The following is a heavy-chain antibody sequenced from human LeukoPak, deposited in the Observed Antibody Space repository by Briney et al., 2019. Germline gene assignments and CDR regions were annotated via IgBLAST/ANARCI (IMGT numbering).Heavy chain of an antibody. CDR2: ISSSGSGGNT. J-gene: IGHJ4*02. D-gene: IGHD3-16*01. CDR3: AGGPTNYYYSMY. V-gene: IGHV3-23*01. Sequence: GGSLRLSCVASGVTLSNYAMSWARQAPGKGLEWVSGISSSGSGGNTYYADSVKGRFTISRDNSKNTLYLQMNSLRAEDTAIYYCAGGPTNYYYSMYWGQGTLVTVSS. CDR1: GVTLSNYA.